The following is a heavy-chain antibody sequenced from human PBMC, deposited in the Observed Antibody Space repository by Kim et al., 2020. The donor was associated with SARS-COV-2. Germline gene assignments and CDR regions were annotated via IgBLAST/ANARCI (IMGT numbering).Heavy chain of an antibody. CDR3: TTDWGDSSGDDPFDY. V-gene: IGHV3-15*01. D-gene: IGHD3-22*01. Sequence: APVKGRFTISSDDSKNTLYLQMNSLKTEDTAVYYCTTDWGDSSGDDPFDYWGQGTLVTVSS. J-gene: IGHJ4*02.